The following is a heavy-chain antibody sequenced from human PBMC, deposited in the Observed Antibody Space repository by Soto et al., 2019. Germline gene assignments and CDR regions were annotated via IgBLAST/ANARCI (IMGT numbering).Heavy chain of an antibody. V-gene: IGHV4-34*01. CDR3: ARESGSSWYYYGMDV. CDR2: INHSGST. CDR1: GGSFSGYY. J-gene: IGHJ6*02. Sequence: SDTLSLTCAVYGGSFSGYYWSWVRQPPGKGLEWTGEINHSGSTNYNPSLKSRVTISVDTSKNQFSLKLSSVTAADTAVYYCARESGSSWYYYGMDVWGQGXTVTVSS. D-gene: IGHD6-13*01.